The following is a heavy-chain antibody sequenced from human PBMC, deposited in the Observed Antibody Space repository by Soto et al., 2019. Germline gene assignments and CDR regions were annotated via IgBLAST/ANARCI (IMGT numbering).Heavy chain of an antibody. V-gene: IGHV4-59*08. Sequence: PSETLSLTCTVSGGSISSYYWSWIRQPPGKGLEWIGYIYYSGSTNYTPPLKSRVTISLDTSKNQFPLRRNSMPAADTAGYYCARHNYGSGSTCFSYWGKGPLDTVPS. CDR3: ARHNYGSGSTCFSY. CDR1: GGSISSYY. CDR2: IYYSGST. J-gene: IGHJ4*02. D-gene: IGHD3-10*01.